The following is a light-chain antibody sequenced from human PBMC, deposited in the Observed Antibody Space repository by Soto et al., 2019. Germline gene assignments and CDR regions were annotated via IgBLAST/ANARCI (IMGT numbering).Light chain of an antibody. J-gene: IGKJ4*01. CDR2: GAS. CDR3: QQYGSSPLT. V-gene: IGKV3-20*01. CDR1: QSVSSSY. Sequence: EIVLTQSPGTLSLSPGERATLSCRASQSVSSSYLAWYQQKPGQAPRLLIYGASSRATGIPDRFSGSGSGTDFTLTISRPEPEDFAVYSCQQYGSSPLTFGGGTKVDIK.